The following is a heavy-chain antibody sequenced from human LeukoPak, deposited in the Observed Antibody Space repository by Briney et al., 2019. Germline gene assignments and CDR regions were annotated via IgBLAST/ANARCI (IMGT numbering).Heavy chain of an antibody. CDR1: GYSISSGYY. CDR3: AREDIVVVHDAFDI. V-gene: IGHV4-38-2*02. J-gene: IGHJ3*02. Sequence: SETLSLTWAVSGYSISSGYYWGWIWQPPGKGLEWIGSIYHSGSTYYNPSLKSRVTISVDTSKNQFSLKLSSVTAADTAVYYCAREDIVVVHDAFDIWGQGTMVTVSS. D-gene: IGHD2-15*01. CDR2: IYHSGST.